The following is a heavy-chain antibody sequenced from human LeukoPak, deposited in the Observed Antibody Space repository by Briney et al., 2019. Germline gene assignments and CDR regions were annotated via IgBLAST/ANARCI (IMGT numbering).Heavy chain of an antibody. CDR1: GFTFDDYA. CDR3: AKGLGCSSSSDPGDY. CDR2: ISWNSGSI. J-gene: IGHJ4*02. Sequence: PGGSLRLSCAASGFTFDDYATHWVRQAPGKGLEWVSGISWNSGSIGYADSVKGRFTISRDNAKNSLYLQMNSLRAEDTALYYCAKGLGCSSSSDPGDYWGQGTLVTVSS. D-gene: IGHD6-6*01. V-gene: IGHV3-9*01.